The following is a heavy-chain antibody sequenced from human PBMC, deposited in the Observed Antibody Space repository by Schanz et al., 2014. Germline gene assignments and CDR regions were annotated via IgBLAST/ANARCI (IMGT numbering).Heavy chain of an antibody. D-gene: IGHD6-13*01. Sequence: EVQLLESGGGLVQPRGSLRLSCAASGFSFRKSAMSWVRQAPGKGLEWVSALTGSGTTTYYADSVKGRFTISRDNSKNTLDLQMNSLRAEDTAIYYCAKDLAAVGVFDYWGQGSLVTVSS. CDR3: AKDLAAVGVFDY. CDR1: GFSFRKSA. J-gene: IGHJ4*02. V-gene: IGHV3-23*01. CDR2: LTGSGTTT.